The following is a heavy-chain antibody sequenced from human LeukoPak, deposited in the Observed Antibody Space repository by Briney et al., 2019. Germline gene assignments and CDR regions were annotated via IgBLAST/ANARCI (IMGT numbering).Heavy chain of an antibody. CDR3: ARTLTRYPKLDY. V-gene: IGHV3-7*01. J-gene: IGHJ4*02. CDR2: IKQDGSEK. Sequence: PGGSLRLSCAASGFTVSSNYMGWVRQAPGKGLEWVANIKQDGSEKYYVDSVKGRFTISRDNAKNSLYLQMNSLRAEDTAVYYCARTLTRYPKLDYWGQGTLVTVSS. CDR1: GFTVSSNY. D-gene: IGHD1-14*01.